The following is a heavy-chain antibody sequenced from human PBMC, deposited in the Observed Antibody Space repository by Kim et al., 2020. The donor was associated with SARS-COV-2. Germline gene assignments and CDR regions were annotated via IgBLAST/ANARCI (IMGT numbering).Heavy chain of an antibody. J-gene: IGHJ6*02. CDR1: GFTFSSYE. V-gene: IGHV3-48*03. CDR3: ARQGPDYYYYGMDV. Sequence: GGSLRLSCAASGFTFSSYEMNWVRQAPGKGLEWVSYISSSGSTIYYADSVKGRFTISRDNAKNSLYLQMNSLRAEDTAVYYCARQGPDYYYYGMDVWGQGTTVTVSS. CDR2: ISSSGSTI.